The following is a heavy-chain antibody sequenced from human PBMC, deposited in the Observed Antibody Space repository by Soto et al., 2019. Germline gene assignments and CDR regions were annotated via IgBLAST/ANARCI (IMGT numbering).Heavy chain of an antibody. CDR1: GFTFTTFP. Sequence: QVQLVESGGGVVQPGKSLRLSCAASGFTFTTFPFHWVRQAPGKGLEWVAVISYTGDNIYHAESVKGRFIISRDDFKNTLYLQMNSLRPEDTALYYCVRGYDYGGIGLDTLHIWGQGTMVTVSS. J-gene: IGHJ3*02. V-gene: IGHV3-30-3*01. CDR2: ISYTGDNI. CDR3: VRGYDYGGIGLDTLHI. D-gene: IGHD4-17*01.